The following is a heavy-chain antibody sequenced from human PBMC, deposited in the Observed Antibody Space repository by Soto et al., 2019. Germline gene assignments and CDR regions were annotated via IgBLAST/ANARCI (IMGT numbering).Heavy chain of an antibody. V-gene: IGHV1-69*01. J-gene: IGHJ4*02. CDR3: ATGAPRGSGSRRWGFDY. CDR1: GDTFSSYG. CDR2: IIPFFGTA. D-gene: IGHD3-10*01. Sequence: QVQLVQSRAEMKKPGSSVKVSCKASGDTFSSYGISWVRQAPGQGLEWMGGIIPFFGTANHAQKFQGRVTITADESTSTSYLERSSLRSEDTALFYCATGAPRGSGSRRWGFDYGGPGTLVTVSS.